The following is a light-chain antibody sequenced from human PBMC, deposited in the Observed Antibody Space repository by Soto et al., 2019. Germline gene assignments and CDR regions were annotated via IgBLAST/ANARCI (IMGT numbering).Light chain of an antibody. J-gene: IGKJ1*01. CDR2: GTS. CDR1: QTISSNY. CDR3: RPYVSCT. V-gene: IGKV3-20*01. Sequence: EIVLTQSPGTLSVSPGERATLSCRASQTISSNYLAWYQQKPGQAPSLLIYGTSSRATGIPDRFSGSGSGTHCNLTISTLEPEDSAIYSCRPYVSCTFGQWTKVEIK.